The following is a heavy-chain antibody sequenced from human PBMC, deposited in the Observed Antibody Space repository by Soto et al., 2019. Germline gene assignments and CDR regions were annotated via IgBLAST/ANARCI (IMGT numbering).Heavy chain of an antibody. Sequence: EVQLLESGGDLVQPGGSLRLSCAASGFTFRGDAMSWVRQAPGKGLEWVSSISGSGEMTHYADSVKGRFTISRDNAKNTLYLQMESLRAEDTALYYGARSEMTYNWNDWGQGALVTVSS. D-gene: IGHD1-20*01. CDR3: ARSEMTYNWND. CDR2: ISGSGEMT. CDR1: GFTFRGDA. J-gene: IGHJ4*02. V-gene: IGHV3-23*01.